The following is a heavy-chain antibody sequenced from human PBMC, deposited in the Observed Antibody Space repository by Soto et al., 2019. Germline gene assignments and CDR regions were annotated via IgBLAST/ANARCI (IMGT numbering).Heavy chain of an antibody. Sequence: EVQLLESGGGLVQPGGSLRLSCVASGFTFRSYAMSWVRQAPGKGLEWVSSITDTGGSTHYADSVKGRFIISRDYLKSTVFLEMNSLRPEDTATYYCAKVRNPVTTYFDLWGRGTLVTVSS. CDR2: ITDTGGST. D-gene: IGHD4-17*01. CDR1: GFTFRSYA. CDR3: AKVRNPVTTYFDL. J-gene: IGHJ2*01. V-gene: IGHV3-23*01.